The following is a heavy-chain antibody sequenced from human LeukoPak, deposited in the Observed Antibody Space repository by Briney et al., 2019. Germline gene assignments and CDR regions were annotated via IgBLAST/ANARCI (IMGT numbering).Heavy chain of an antibody. J-gene: IGHJ5*02. CDR1: GGSITDYY. CDR3: VRHGGKGVFSNWFDP. D-gene: IGHD2-8*01. Sequence: KASETLSLTCAVSGGSITDYYLSWIRQPPGKGLEWIGYIYYSGATKYNPSLKSRATIAVGTSKTQFSLKLNSVTAADTAVYYCVRHGGKGVFSNWFDPWGQGTPVTVSS. CDR2: IYYSGAT. V-gene: IGHV4-59*08.